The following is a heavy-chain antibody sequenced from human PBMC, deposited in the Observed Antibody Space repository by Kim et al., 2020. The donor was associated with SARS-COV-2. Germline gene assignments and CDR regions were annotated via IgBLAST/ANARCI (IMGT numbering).Heavy chain of an antibody. CDR3: AREFPGFEYQLLYRYYFDY. V-gene: IGHV3-30-3*01. CDR2: ISYDGSNK. D-gene: IGHD2-2*02. Sequence: GGSLRLSCAASGFTFSSYAMHWVRQAPGKGLEWVAVISYDGSNKYYADSVKGRFTISRDNSKNTLYLQMNSLRAEDTAVYYCAREFPGFEYQLLYRYYFDYWGQGTLVTVSS. J-gene: IGHJ4*02. CDR1: GFTFSSYA.